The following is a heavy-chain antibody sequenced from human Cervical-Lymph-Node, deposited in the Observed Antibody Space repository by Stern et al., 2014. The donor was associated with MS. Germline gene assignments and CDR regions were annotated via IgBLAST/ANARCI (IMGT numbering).Heavy chain of an antibody. CDR3: ARAGYCSPSTCSDAFDI. D-gene: IGHD2-15*01. V-gene: IGHV1-3*01. CDR2: INGDNGNT. J-gene: IGHJ3*02. Sequence: VPLVESGAEVKDPGASVKVSCKASGYSFISHAMHWVRQAPGQTFEWMGWINGDNGNTKYSQKLQGRVTITRDKTTSTAYMELSSLTSEDTAVYYCARAGYCSPSTCSDAFDIWGQGTMVTVSS. CDR1: GYSFISHA.